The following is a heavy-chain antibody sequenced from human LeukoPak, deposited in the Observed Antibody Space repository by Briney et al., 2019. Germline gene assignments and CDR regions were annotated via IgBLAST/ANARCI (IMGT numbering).Heavy chain of an antibody. Sequence: SETLSLTCTVSGDSVSNYYWSWIRQPPGKGLVWVAYIYDSGSTNCNPSLKSRVTVSVDTSKNQFSLKLTSMSGADTAVYYCAGAKQIRGADAFDIWGQGTFVTVSS. D-gene: IGHD3-16*01. CDR2: IYDSGST. CDR1: GDSVSNYY. V-gene: IGHV4-59*02. CDR3: AGAKQIRGADAFDI. J-gene: IGHJ3*02.